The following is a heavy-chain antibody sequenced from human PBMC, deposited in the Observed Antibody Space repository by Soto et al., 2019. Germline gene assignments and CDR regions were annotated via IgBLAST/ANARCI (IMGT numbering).Heavy chain of an antibody. J-gene: IGHJ4*02. CDR3: AKDEPRPGETMVRGVITN. CDR1: GFTFSSYA. Sequence: EVQLLESGGGLVQPGGSLRLSCAASGFTFSSYAMSWVRQAPGKGLEWVSAISGSGGSTYYADSVKGRFTISRDNSKNTVYLQMNSLRAEDTAVYYCAKDEPRPGETMVRGVITNWGQGTLVTVSS. V-gene: IGHV3-23*01. CDR2: ISGSGGST. D-gene: IGHD3-10*01.